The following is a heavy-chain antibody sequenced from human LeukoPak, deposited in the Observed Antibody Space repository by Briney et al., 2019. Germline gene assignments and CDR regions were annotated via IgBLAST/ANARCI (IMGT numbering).Heavy chain of an antibody. Sequence: SETLSLTCTVSAGSISTYFWSWIRQPPGKGLEWIGYIFYSGSTNYNPSLKSRVTISVDTSKNQFSLKLSSVTAADTAVYYCARRAVEMATSCFDYWGQGTLVTVSS. V-gene: IGHV4-59*01. CDR2: IFYSGST. CDR1: AGSISTYF. CDR3: ARRAVEMATSCFDY. J-gene: IGHJ4*02. D-gene: IGHD5-24*01.